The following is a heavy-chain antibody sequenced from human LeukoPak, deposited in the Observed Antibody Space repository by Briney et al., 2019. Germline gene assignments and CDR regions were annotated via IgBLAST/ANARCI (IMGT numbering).Heavy chain of an antibody. CDR2: ISSSSSYI. V-gene: IGHV3-21*01. CDR3: ARDIYDSSGYYYVSDY. J-gene: IGHJ4*02. Sequence: GGSLRLSCAASGFTFSTYGMHWVRQGPGKGLEWVSSISSSSSYIYYADSVKGRFTISRDNAKNSLYLQMNSLRAEDTAVYYCARDIYDSSGYYYVSDYWGQGTLVTVSS. D-gene: IGHD3-22*01. CDR1: GFTFSTYG.